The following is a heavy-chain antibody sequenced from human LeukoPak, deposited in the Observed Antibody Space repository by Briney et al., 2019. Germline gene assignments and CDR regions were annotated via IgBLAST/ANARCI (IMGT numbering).Heavy chain of an antibody. Sequence: SETLSLTCAVSGSSISSDYYWGWIRQPPGKGLEWIGSISHGGSTYYSPSLKSRLTISVDTSKNQFSLNLSSVTAADTAVHYCAGAPYNFWSTYLDYWGQGTLVTVSS. CDR3: AGAPYNFWSTYLDY. V-gene: IGHV4-38-2*01. CDR2: ISHGGST. J-gene: IGHJ4*02. CDR1: GSSISSDYY. D-gene: IGHD3-3*01.